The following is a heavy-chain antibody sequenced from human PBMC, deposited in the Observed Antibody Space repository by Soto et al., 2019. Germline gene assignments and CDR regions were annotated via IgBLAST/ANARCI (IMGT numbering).Heavy chain of an antibody. CDR3: ARGAMGNYYNDY. Sequence: EVQLVESGGGLVQSGGSLRLSCAASGFTFSSYWMHWVRQAPGKGLVWVSRIKGDGISTNYADSVKGRFTISRDNAKDTVFLQMNGLSADDTAVYYCARGAMGNYYNDYWGQGTLVIVSS. J-gene: IGHJ4*02. CDR1: GFTFSSYW. D-gene: IGHD3-10*01. CDR2: IKGDGIST. V-gene: IGHV3-74*01.